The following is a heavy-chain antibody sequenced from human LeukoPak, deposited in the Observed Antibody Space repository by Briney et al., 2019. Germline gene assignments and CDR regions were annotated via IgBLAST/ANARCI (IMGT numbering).Heavy chain of an antibody. CDR2: INPNSGGT. V-gene: IGHV1-2*02. CDR3: ARGAPYDSSGYRNWFDP. Sequence: ASVKVSCKASGYTFTSYDINWVRQAPGQGLEWMGWINPNSGGTNYAQKFQGRVTMTRDTSISTAYMELSRLRSDDTAVYYCARGAPYDSSGYRNWFDPWGQGTLVTVSS. CDR1: GYTFTSYD. J-gene: IGHJ5*02. D-gene: IGHD3-22*01.